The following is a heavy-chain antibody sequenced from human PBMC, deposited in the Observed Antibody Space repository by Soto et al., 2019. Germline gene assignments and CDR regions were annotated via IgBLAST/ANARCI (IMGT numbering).Heavy chain of an antibody. Sequence: GGSLRLACTSSGLTFSSYCMHWARQAPGKGLEWVAVIWYDGSNKYYADSVKGRFTISRDNSKNTLYLQMNSLRAEDTAVYYCAREDIVLVPAVGGMCYWGQGTLVTVSS. CDR2: IWYDGSNK. CDR1: GLTFSSYC. CDR3: AREDIVLVPAVGGMCY. V-gene: IGHV3-33*01. D-gene: IGHD2-2*01. J-gene: IGHJ4*02.